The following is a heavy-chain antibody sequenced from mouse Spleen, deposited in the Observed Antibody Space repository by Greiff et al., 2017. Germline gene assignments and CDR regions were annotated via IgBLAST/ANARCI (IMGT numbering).Heavy chain of an antibody. J-gene: IGHJ2*01. Sequence: QVQLQQPGAELVRPGTSVKLSCKASGYTFTSYWMHWVKQRPGQGLEWIGVIDPSDSYTNYNQKFKGKATLTVDTSSSTAYMQHSSLTSEDSAVYYCARSITTAPLDYWGQGTTLTVSS. V-gene: IGHV1-59*01. CDR2: IDPSDSYT. CDR3: ARSITTAPLDY. CDR1: GYTFTSYW. D-gene: IGHD1-2*01.